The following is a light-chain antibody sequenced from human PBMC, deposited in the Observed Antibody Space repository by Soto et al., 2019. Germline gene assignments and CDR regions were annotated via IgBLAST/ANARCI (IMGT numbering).Light chain of an antibody. CDR1: QGISSH. CDR2: AAS. J-gene: IGKJ4*01. V-gene: IGKV1-9*01. Sequence: DIQLTQSPSFLSASVGDRVTISCRASQGISSHLAWYQQRPGTAPKLLIYAASTLQSGVPSRFSGSGSGTEFTLTISSLQPEDFATYHCQQFNSYPLTFGGGTKVDI. CDR3: QQFNSYPLT.